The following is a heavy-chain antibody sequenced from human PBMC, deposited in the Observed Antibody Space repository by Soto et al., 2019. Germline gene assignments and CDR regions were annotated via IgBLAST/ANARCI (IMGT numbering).Heavy chain of an antibody. V-gene: IGHV3-23*01. CDR2: ISGSGGNT. CDR1: GFTFSGYA. D-gene: IGHD3-22*01. J-gene: IGHJ3*02. CDR3: AKCATGKVIITNSTFDI. Sequence: GGSLRLSCAASGFTFSGYAMTWVRQAPGKGLEWVSGISGSGGNTYYADSVKGRFTISRDNSKNTVYLQMNSLRAEDTAVYYCAKCATGKVIITNSTFDIWGQGTMVTVSS.